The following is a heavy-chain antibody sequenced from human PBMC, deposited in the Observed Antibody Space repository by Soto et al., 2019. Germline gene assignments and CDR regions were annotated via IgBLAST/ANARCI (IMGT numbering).Heavy chain of an antibody. Sequence: SETLSLTCTVSGGSISNDDYYWNWIRQHPGKGLEWNAYIYYTGGTDYNPSLKSRVTISVDTSKSQFSLKLSSVTAADTALYYCARGVHGRPGLYFDYWGQGTLVTVSS. CDR1: GGSISNDDYY. J-gene: IGHJ4*02. CDR3: ARGVHGRPGLYFDY. CDR2: IYYTGGT. D-gene: IGHD1-1*01. V-gene: IGHV4-31*03.